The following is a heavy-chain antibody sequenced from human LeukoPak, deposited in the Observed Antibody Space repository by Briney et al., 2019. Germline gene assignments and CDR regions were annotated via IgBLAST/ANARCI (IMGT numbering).Heavy chain of an antibody. CDR3: ARELSQPSGLFYFDY. CDR2: ISSSSSYI. D-gene: IGHD3-10*01. CDR1: GFTFSTYE. Sequence: GGSLRLSCAASGFTFSTYEMNWVRQAPGKGLEWVSSISSSSSYIYYADSVKGRFTISRDNAKNSLYLQMNSLRAEDTAVYYCARELSQPSGLFYFDYWGQGTLVTVSS. V-gene: IGHV3-21*01. J-gene: IGHJ4*02.